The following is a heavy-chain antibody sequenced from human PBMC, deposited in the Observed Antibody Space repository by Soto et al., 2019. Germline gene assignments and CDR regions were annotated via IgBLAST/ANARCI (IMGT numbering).Heavy chain of an antibody. V-gene: IGHV3-23*04. CDR3: AKDSVRSSGHDFDY. CDR1: GFTFSSYG. Sequence: VQLVESGGGVVQPGRSLRLSCAASGFTFSSYGMHWVRQAPGKGLEWVAVISGSGGSTYYADSVKGRFTISRDNSKNTLYLQMNSLRAEDSAVYYCAKDSVRSSGHDFDYWGQGTLVTVSS. CDR2: ISGSGGST. D-gene: IGHD6-19*01. J-gene: IGHJ4*02.